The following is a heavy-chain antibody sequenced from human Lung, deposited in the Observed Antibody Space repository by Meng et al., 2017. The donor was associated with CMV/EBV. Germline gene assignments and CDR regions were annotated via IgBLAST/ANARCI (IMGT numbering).Heavy chain of an antibody. V-gene: IGHV3-74*03. CDR3: GRDLTGERDQ. CDR2: INTDGSFT. Sequence: EVQLVESGGGLVQRGGSLILSCEDSGFTFSKYWFHWVRQVPGEGLVWVSRINTDGSFTSYADSVKGRFTISRDNAKNTLYLHMHTLRVDDSAVYYCGRDLTGERDQWGQGTLVTVAS. J-gene: IGHJ4*02. D-gene: IGHD7-27*01. CDR1: GFTFSKYW.